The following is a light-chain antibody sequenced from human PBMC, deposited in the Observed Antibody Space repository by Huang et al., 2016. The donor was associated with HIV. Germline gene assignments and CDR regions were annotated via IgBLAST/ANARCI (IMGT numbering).Light chain of an antibody. CDR2: AAS. Sequence: DIQMTQSPSSLSASVGDRVTITCRASQSISSYLNWYQQKPGKAPKLLIYAASSLQSGVPSSVSGSGSGTDFTLTISSLQPEDFATYYCQQSYSTLLFTFGPGTKVDI. CDR1: QSISSY. V-gene: IGKV1-39*01. CDR3: QQSYSTLLFT. J-gene: IGKJ3*01.